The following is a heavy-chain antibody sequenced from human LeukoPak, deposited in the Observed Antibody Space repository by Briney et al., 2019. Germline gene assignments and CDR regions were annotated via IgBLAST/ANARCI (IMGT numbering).Heavy chain of an antibody. CDR2: INHSGST. D-gene: IGHD3-3*01. J-gene: IGHJ4*02. Sequence: SETLSLTCAVYGGSFSGYYWSWIRQPPGKGLEWIGEINHSGSTNYNPSLKSRVTISVDTSKNQFSLKLSSVTAADTAVYYCARSPNYDFWSGYNDYWGQGTLVTVSS. CDR3: ARSPNYDFWSGYNDY. V-gene: IGHV4-34*01. CDR1: GGSFSGYY.